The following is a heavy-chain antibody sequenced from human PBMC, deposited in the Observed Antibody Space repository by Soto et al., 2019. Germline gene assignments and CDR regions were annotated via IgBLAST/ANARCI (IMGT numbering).Heavy chain of an antibody. Sequence: QVQLQESGPGLVKPSQTLSLTCTVSGGSISSGGYYWSWIRQHPGKGLEWIGYIYYSGSTYYNPSLMNRVTMTVDTSKNQFSLKLRSVTTADTAVYYCVPFVAAAEIDAFEIWGQGRMVTVSS. D-gene: IGHD6-13*01. J-gene: IGHJ3*02. V-gene: IGHV4-31*03. CDR3: VPFVAAAEIDAFEI. CDR1: GGSISSGGYY. CDR2: IYYSGST.